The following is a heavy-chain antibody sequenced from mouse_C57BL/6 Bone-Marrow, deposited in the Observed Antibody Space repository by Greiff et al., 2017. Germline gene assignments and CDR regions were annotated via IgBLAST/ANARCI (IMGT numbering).Heavy chain of an antibody. CDR3: ARYLGDY. D-gene: IGHD3-3*01. V-gene: IGHV5-17*01. CDR2: ISSGSSTI. Sequence: EVMLVESGGGLVKPGGSLKLSCAASGFTFSDYGMHWVRQAPEKGLEWVAYISSGSSTIYYADTVKGRFTISRDNAKNTLFLQMTSLRSEYTAMDYCARYLGDYWGQGTTLTVSS. J-gene: IGHJ2*01. CDR1: GFTFSDYG.